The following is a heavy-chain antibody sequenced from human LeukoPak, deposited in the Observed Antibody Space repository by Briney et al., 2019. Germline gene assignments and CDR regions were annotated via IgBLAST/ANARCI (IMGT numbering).Heavy chain of an antibody. J-gene: IGHJ4*02. D-gene: IGHD2/OR15-2a*01. CDR2: IKPNTDGGTA. CDR1: KFTFSNAW. Sequence: GGSLRLSCAASKFTFSNAWMSWVRQAPGKGLEWLGRIKPNTDGGTAAYAAPVEDRFTISRDDLKGMLYLQMNSLKIEDTAVYYCATYPQNRHWGQGTLVTVSS. CDR3: ATYPQNRH. V-gene: IGHV3-15*01.